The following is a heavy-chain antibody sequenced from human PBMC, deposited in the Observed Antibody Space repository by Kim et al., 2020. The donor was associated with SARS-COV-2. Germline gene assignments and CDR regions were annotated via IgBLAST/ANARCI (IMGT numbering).Heavy chain of an antibody. CDR2: IYYSGST. CDR1: GGSISSSSYY. Sequence: SETLSLTCTVSGGSISSSSYYWGWICQPPGKGLEWIGSIYYSGSTYYNPALKIRVTIAVDTYKNSFSLKLISVTAADTAVYYCARHLRAGFIAARPFYFDYWGQGTLVTVSS. J-gene: IGHJ4*02. V-gene: IGHV4-39*01. CDR3: ARHLRAGFIAARPFYFDY. D-gene: IGHD6-6*01.